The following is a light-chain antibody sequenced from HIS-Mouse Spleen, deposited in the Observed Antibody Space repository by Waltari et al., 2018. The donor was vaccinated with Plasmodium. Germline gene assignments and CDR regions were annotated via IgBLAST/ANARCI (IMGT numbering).Light chain of an antibody. V-gene: IGKV3-15*01. CDR1: QSVSGN. Sequence: EIVMTQSPATLSVSPRESATLSCRASQSVSGNLAWYQQKPGQSPRLLIYGASTRATGIPARFSGSGSGTEFTLTISSLQSEDFAVYYCQQYNNWSFTFGPGTKVDIK. J-gene: IGKJ3*01. CDR3: QQYNNWSFT. CDR2: GAS.